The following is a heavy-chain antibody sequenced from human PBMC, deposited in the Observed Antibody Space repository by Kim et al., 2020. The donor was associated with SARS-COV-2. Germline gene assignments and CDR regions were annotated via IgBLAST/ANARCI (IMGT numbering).Heavy chain of an antibody. CDR2: INPSGGST. CDR1: GYTFTSYY. V-gene: IGHV1-46*01. D-gene: IGHD3-9*01. Sequence: ASVKVSCKASGYTFTSYYMHWVRQAPGQGLEWMGIINPSGGSTSYAQKFQGRVTMTRDTSTSTVYMELSSLRSEDTAVYYCARDAVALDDILTGWDRGAFDIWGQGTMVTVSS. CDR3: ARDAVALDDILTGWDRGAFDI. J-gene: IGHJ3*02.